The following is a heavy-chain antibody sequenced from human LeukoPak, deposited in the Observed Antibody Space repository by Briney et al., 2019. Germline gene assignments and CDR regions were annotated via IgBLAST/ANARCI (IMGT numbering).Heavy chain of an antibody. D-gene: IGHD3-10*01. V-gene: IGHV3-7*01. CDR2: IKEDGSEK. CDR1: GFTLSSSW. Sequence: GGSLRLSCAVSGFTLSSSWMTWVRQAPGKGLEWVATIKEDGSEKYYVDSVKGRFTISRDNAKNSLYLQMNILRAEDTAVYFCARDRISSWGKGTTVTVSS. CDR3: ARDRISS. J-gene: IGHJ6*04.